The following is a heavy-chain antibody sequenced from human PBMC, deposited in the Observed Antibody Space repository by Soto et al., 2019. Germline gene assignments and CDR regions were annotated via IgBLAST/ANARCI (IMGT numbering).Heavy chain of an antibody. J-gene: IGHJ4*02. Sequence: EVQLVESGAGLVKPGGSLRLSSAASGFTFSSYSMNWVREAPGKGLEWVSSISSSSSYIYYADSVKGRFTISRDNAKNSLYLQMNSLRAEDTAVYYCARAANKRLYSYGRYYFDYWGQGTLVTVSS. D-gene: IGHD5-18*01. CDR3: ARAANKRLYSYGRYYFDY. V-gene: IGHV3-21*01. CDR2: ISSSSSYI. CDR1: GFTFSSYS.